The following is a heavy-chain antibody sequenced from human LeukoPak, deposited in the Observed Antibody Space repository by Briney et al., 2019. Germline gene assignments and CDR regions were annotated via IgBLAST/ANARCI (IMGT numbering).Heavy chain of an antibody. D-gene: IGHD4-17*01. CDR1: GFTLSVYA. CDR3: AKGHVRYGDFDY. CDR2: ISGSGGST. Sequence: PVGSLRLSCAAPGFTLSVYAMSGVCQALRGGVQRGSAISGSGGSTYYADSVKGRFTISRDNSKNTLYLQMNSLRAEDTAVYYCAKGHVRYGDFDYWGQGTLVTVSS. J-gene: IGHJ4*02. V-gene: IGHV3-23*01.